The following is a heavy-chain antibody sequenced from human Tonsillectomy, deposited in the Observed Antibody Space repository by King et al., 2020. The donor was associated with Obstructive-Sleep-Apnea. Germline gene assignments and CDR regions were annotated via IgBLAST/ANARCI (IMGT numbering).Heavy chain of an antibody. CDR2: LYWDYDN. Sequence: TLKESGPTLVKPTQTLTLTCTFSGLSVSYNEMRVAWSRHPPGKALEWLALLYWDYDNRYSPPLKSMLTITTDTSKNQVVLTMTNMDPVDTATYYCARPSGGHGMDVWGQGTTVTVSS. J-gene: IGHJ6*02. V-gene: IGHV2-5*02. CDR1: GLSVSYNEMR. CDR3: ARPSGGHGMDV.